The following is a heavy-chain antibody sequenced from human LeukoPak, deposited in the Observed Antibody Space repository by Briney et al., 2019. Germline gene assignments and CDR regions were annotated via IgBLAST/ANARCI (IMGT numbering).Heavy chain of an antibody. CDR1: GFTFDDYG. D-gene: IGHD1-1*01. V-gene: IGHV3-21*01. CDR3: ARHANGYYFDY. Sequence: GGSLRLSCAASGFTFDDYGMNWVRQAPGKGLEWVSSISSSSSCIYYADSVKGRFTISRDNAKNSLYLQMNSLRAEDTAVYYCARHANGYYFDYWGQGTLVTVSS. J-gene: IGHJ4*02. CDR2: ISSSSSCI.